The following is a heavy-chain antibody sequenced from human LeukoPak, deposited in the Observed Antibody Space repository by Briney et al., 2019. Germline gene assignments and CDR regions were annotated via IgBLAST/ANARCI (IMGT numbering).Heavy chain of an antibody. CDR2: IYSSDNA. D-gene: IGHD2-21*01. V-gene: IGHV4-4*07. CDR3: ARGFVPGGSDYYHYMDV. J-gene: IGHJ6*03. Sequence: SETLSLTCTVSGGSMFGYYWTWIRLPAGKGLEWVGRIYSSDNARYNPSLKGRVTMSIDTSKNQFSLKVSSVTAADTAVYYCARGFVPGGSDYYHYMDVWGKGTTVTVSS. CDR1: GGSMFGYY.